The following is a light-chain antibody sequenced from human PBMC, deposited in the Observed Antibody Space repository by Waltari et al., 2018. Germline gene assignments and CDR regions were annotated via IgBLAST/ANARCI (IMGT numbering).Light chain of an antibody. V-gene: IGKV3-11*01. Sequence: EVVLTQTPATLSWSPGERATLSCRASQSVNNFVGWYQQKSGQAPRLPIYDASNRAAGIPARFSGSGSGTEFTLTITSLEPEDFAIYYCQQRSNLLTFGGGTKVEIK. J-gene: IGKJ4*01. CDR3: QQRSNLLT. CDR1: QSVNNF. CDR2: DAS.